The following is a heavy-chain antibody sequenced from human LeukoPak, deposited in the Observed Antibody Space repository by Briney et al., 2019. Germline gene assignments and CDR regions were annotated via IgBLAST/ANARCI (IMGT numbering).Heavy chain of an antibody. V-gene: IGHV3-23*01. J-gene: IGHJ6*02. D-gene: IGHD2-21*01. CDR3: AKDVRNSFAAYGMDV. Sequence: GGSLRLSCAASGFTFSSYWVSWVRQAPGKGLEWVSAISGSGGSTYYADSVKGRFTISRDNSKNTLYLQMNSLRAEDTAVYYCAKDVRNSFAAYGMDVWGQGTTVTVSS. CDR2: ISGSGGST. CDR1: GFTFSSYW.